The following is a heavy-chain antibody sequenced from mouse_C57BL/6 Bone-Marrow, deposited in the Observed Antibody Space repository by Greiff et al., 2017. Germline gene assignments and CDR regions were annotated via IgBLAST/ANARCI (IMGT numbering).Heavy chain of an antibody. CDR3: ARYDGYYVDWYFDV. J-gene: IGHJ1*03. Sequence: VQLQESGAELVKPGASVKISCKASGYAFSSYWMNWVKQRPGKGLEWIGQIYPGDGDTNYNGKFKGKATLTADKSSSTAYMQLSSLTSDDSAVYFCARYDGYYVDWYFDVWGTGTTVTVSS. D-gene: IGHD2-3*01. V-gene: IGHV1-80*01. CDR2: IYPGDGDT. CDR1: GYAFSSYW.